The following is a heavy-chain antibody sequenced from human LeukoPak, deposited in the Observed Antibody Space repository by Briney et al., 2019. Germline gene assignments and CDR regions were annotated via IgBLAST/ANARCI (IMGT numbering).Heavy chain of an antibody. V-gene: IGHV4-59*08. Sequence: SETLSLTCTVSGGSISSYYWSWIRQPPGKGLEWIGYIYYSGSTNYNPSLKSRVTISVDTSKNQFSLKLSSVTAADTAVYYCARVGSYYYDSSGYYSFDYWGQGTLVTVSS. J-gene: IGHJ4*02. CDR1: GGSISSYY. CDR3: ARVGSYYYDSSGYYSFDY. CDR2: IYYSGST. D-gene: IGHD3-22*01.